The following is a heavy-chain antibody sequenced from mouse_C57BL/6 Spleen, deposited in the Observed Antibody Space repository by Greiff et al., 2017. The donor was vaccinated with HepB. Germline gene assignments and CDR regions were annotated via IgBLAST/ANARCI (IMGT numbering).Heavy chain of an antibody. V-gene: IGHV1-39*01. Sequence: VQLQQSGPELVKPGASVKISCKASGYSFTDYNMNWVKQSNGKSLEWIGVINPNYGTTSYNQKFKGKATLTVDQSSSTAYMQRNSLTSEDSAVYYCAHYYGSSYWYFDVWGTGTTVTVSS. D-gene: IGHD1-1*01. CDR2: INPNYGTT. CDR1: GYSFTDYN. CDR3: AHYYGSSYWYFDV. J-gene: IGHJ1*03.